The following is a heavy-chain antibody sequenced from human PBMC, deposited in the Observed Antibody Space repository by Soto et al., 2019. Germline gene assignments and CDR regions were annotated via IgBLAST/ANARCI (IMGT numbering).Heavy chain of an antibody. CDR1: GFTFTDYY. CDR2: IGSRSVYI. CDR3: VTDLQLGTYLYFSDD. D-gene: IGHD1-1*01. Sequence: GGSLRLSCAASGFTFTDYYISWIRQAPGKGPEWVSYIGSRSVYINYADSVKGRFTISRDNAKNSVYLQMNSLRAEDTAVYYCVTDLQLGTYLYFSDDSGKGTRVTVS. J-gene: IGHJ4*02. V-gene: IGHV3-11*06.